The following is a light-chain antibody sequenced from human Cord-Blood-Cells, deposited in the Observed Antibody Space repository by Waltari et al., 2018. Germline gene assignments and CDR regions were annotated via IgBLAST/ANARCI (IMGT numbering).Light chain of an antibody. CDR3: QQYGSSLRT. J-gene: IGKJ4*01. CDR2: GAS. CDR1: QSVSSSY. V-gene: IGKV3-20*01. Sequence: EIVLTQSPGTLSLSPGERATLPCRASQSVSSSYLAWYQQKPGQAPRLLIYGASSRATGIPDRFSGSGSGTDFTLTISRLEPEDFAVYYCQQYGSSLRTFGGGTKVEIK.